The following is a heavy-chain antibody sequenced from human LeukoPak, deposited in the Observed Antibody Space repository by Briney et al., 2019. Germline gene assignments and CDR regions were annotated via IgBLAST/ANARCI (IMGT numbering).Heavy chain of an antibody. CDR3: ARAVGDSGYGRYFDY. CDR1: GDSISTYY. J-gene: IGHJ4*02. CDR2: VENTGII. V-gene: IGHV4-59*01. Sequence: PSETLSLTCTVSGDSISTYYWSWIRRPPGKGLEWIGNVENTGIINYNPSLESRVTISVDTSKNQFSLRLSPVTAADTAVYYCARAVGDSGYGRYFDYWGQGTLVTVSS. D-gene: IGHD5-12*01.